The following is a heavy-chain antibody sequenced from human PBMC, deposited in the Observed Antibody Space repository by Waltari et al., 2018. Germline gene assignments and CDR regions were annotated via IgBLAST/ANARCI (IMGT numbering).Heavy chain of an antibody. V-gene: IGHV3-7*03. J-gene: IGHJ6*03. Sequence: EVQLVESGGGLVQPGGSLRLSCAASGFTFSSYWMSWVRQAPGEGLGWVANIKQDGIEKYYVDSGKGRFTIARDNAKNSLYLQMNSLRAEDTAVYYCARARGYYYYMDVWGKGTTVTVSS. CDR1: GFTFSSYW. CDR3: ARARGYYYYMDV. CDR2: IKQDGIEK.